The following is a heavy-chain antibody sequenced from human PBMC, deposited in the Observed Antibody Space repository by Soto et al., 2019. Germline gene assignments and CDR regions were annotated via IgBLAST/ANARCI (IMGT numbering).Heavy chain of an antibody. J-gene: IGHJ6*03. CDR3: AKDAGNYGDYEPSYYYYYYFMDV. Sequence: GGSLRLSCAASGFTFSSYAMSWVRQAPGKGLEWVSAISGSGGSTYYADSVKGRFTISRDNSKNTLYLQMNGLRAEDTAVYYCAKDAGNYGDYEPSYYYYYYFMDVWGKGTTVTVSS. D-gene: IGHD4-17*01. V-gene: IGHV3-23*01. CDR2: ISGSGGST. CDR1: GFTFSSYA.